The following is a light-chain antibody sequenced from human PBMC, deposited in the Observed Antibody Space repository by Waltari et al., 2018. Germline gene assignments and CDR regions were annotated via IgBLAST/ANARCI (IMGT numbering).Light chain of an antibody. V-gene: IGLV2-14*03. Sequence: QSALTQPASMSGSPGQSITISCTGTSSDVEGFKFVSWYQQYPGNAPKLIIYDVATRPSGVSHRFSGSRSDNTASLTISGLQAEDEADYYCSSYTSVNTRFGGGTKLTVL. CDR1: SSDVEGFKF. CDR2: DVA. J-gene: IGLJ2*01. CDR3: SSYTSVNTR.